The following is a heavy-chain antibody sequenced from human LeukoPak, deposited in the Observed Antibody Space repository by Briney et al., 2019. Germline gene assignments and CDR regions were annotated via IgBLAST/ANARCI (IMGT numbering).Heavy chain of an antibody. CDR1: GFTFSSYA. V-gene: IGHV3-23*01. J-gene: IGHJ4*02. CDR2: IRGSGGST. CDR3: AKGPTQYDSGSYSDY. D-gene: IGHD3-10*01. Sequence: GGSLRLSCAASGFTFSSYAMSWVRQAPGKGLEWVSAIRGSGGSTYYADSVKGRFTISRDNSKNTLYLQMSSLRAEDTAVYYCAKGPTQYDSGSYSDYWGQGTLVTVSS.